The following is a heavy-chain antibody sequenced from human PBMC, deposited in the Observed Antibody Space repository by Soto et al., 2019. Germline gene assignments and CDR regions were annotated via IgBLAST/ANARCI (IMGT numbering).Heavy chain of an antibody. V-gene: IGHV1-69*06. J-gene: IGHJ6*02. CDR2: IIPIFGTA. D-gene: IGHD2-21*02. CDR1: GGTFSSYA. Sequence: AASVKVSCKASGGTFSSYAISWVRQAPGQGLEWMGGIIPIFGTANYAQKFQGRVTITADKSTSTAYMELSSLRSEDTAVYYCARVLNSDTPGMDVWGQGTTVTVSS. CDR3: ARVLNSDTPGMDV.